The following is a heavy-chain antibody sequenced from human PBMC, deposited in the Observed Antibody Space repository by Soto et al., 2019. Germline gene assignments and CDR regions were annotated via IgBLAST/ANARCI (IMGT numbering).Heavy chain of an antibody. CDR3: AKGDYGRPFDY. D-gene: IGHD4-17*01. CDR2: ISYDGSNK. J-gene: IGHJ4*02. V-gene: IGHV3-30*18. Sequence: PGGSLRLSCAASGFTFSSYGMHWVRQAPGKGLEWVAVISYDGSNKYYADSVKGRFTISRDNSKNTLYLQMNSLRAEDTAVYYCAKGDYGRPFDYWGQVTRATV. CDR1: GFTFSSYG.